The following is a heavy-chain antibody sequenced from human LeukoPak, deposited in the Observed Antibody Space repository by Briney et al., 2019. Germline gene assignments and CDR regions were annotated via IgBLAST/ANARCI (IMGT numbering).Heavy chain of an antibody. CDR3: AKGGYYDFWSGYPTEYYFDC. D-gene: IGHD3-3*01. CDR2: IRYDGSNK. V-gene: IGHV3-30*02. CDR1: GFTFSSYG. J-gene: IGHJ4*02. Sequence: GGSLRLSCAASGFTFSSYGMHWVRQAPGKGLEWVAFIRYDGSNKYYADSVKGRFTISRDNSKNTLYLQMNSLRAEDTAVYYCAKGGYYDFWSGYPTEYYFDCWGQGTLFTVSS.